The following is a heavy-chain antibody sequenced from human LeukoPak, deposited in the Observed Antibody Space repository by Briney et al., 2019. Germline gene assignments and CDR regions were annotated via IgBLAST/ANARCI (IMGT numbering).Heavy chain of an antibody. V-gene: IGHV1-2*02. CDR1: GYTFTSNY. CDR3: AREGSDIVVVVAPFDY. D-gene: IGHD2-15*01. Sequence: ASVKVSCKAFGYTFTSNYMHWVRQAPGQGLEWMGWINPNSGGTNYAQKFQGRVTMTRDTSISTAYMELSRLRSDDTAVYYCAREGSDIVVVVAPFDYWGQGTLVTVSS. CDR2: INPNSGGT. J-gene: IGHJ4*02.